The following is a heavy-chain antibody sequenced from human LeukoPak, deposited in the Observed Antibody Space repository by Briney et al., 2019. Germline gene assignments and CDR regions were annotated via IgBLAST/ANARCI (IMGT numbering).Heavy chain of an antibody. V-gene: IGHV4-34*01. D-gene: IGHD6-13*01. J-gene: IGHJ5*02. CDR1: GFTFSSYW. CDR3: ARLNSSSWTYNWFDP. CDR2: INHSGST. Sequence: GSLRLSCAASGFTFSSYWMSWVRQAPGKGLEWIGEINHSGSTNYNPSLKSRVTISVDTSKNQFSLKLSSVTAADTAVYYCARLNSSSWTYNWFDPWGQGTLVTVSS.